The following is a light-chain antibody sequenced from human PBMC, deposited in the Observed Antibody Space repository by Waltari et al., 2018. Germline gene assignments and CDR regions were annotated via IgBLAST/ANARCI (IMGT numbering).Light chain of an antibody. Sequence: YVVTQPPSVSVAPGKTARLPCEGENIERKSVNWYQQKPGQAPVLVMFYDRDRPSGRPERFSGSNSGNTATLTINWVEPGDEADYHCQVWDDTNNAGVFGGGTKLTVL. V-gene: IGLV3-21*04. CDR2: YDR. CDR1: NIERKS. CDR3: QVWDDTNNAGV. J-gene: IGLJ3*02.